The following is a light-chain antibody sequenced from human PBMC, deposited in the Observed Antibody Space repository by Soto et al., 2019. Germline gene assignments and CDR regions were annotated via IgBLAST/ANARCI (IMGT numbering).Light chain of an antibody. Sequence: QAVVTQEPSFSLSPGGAVTLTCGLSSGSVSTSYYPSWYQQTPGQPPRTLIYDTNSLSSGVPDRFSGSIVGNKAALTITGAQADDESDYYCMLYMGGGVSIFGGGTKLTVL. CDR3: MLYMGGGVSI. V-gene: IGLV8-61*01. CDR2: DTN. J-gene: IGLJ2*01. CDR1: SGSVSTSYY.